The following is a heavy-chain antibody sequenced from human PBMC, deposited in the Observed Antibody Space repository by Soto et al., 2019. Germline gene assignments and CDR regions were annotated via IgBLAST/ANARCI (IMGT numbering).Heavy chain of an antibody. CDR2: INAGNGNT. D-gene: IGHD2-15*01. J-gene: IGHJ4*02. Sequence: ASVKVSCKASGYTFTSYAMHWVRQAPGQRLEWMGWINAGNGNTKYSQKFQGRVTITRDTSASTAYMELSSLRSDDTAVYYCARVNVVVVAATREYYFDYWGQGTLVTVSS. CDR1: GYTFTSYA. CDR3: ARVNVVVVAATREYYFDY. V-gene: IGHV1-3*01.